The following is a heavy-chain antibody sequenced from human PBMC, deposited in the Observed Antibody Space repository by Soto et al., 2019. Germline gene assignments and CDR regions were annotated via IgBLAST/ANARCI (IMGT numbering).Heavy chain of an antibody. CDR3: AADPFGYYGYSYYGMDV. J-gene: IGHJ6*02. CDR1: GFTFTSSA. V-gene: IGHV1-58*01. D-gene: IGHD3-22*01. CDR2: IVVGSGDT. Sequence: GASVKVSCKASGFTFTSSAVQWVRQARGQRLEWIGWIVVGSGDTNYSQKFQERVTITRDTSINTAYMELSSLRSEDTAEYYCAADPFGYYGYSYYGMDVWGQGTTVTVSS.